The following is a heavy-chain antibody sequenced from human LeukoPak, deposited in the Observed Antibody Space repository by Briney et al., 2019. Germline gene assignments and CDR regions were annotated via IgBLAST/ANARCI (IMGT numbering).Heavy chain of an antibody. D-gene: IGHD2-2*01. J-gene: IGHJ5*02. CDR2: INHSGST. CDR3: ARGKGTVVVQQLRGWFDP. V-gene: IGHV4-34*01. Sequence: PSETLSLTCAVYGGSFSGYYWSWIRQPPGKGLEWIGEINHSGSTNYNPSLKSRVTISVDTSKNQFSLKLSSVTAADTAVYYCARGKGTVVVQQLRGWFDPWGQGTLVTVSS. CDR1: GGSFSGYY.